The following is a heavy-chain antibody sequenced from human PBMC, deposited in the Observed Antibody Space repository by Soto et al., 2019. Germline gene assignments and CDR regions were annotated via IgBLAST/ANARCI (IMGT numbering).Heavy chain of an antibody. CDR2: IYYSGST. D-gene: IGHD3-3*01. CDR1: GGSISSGGYY. Sequence: SETLSLTCTVSGGSISSGGYYWSWIRQHPGKGLEWIGYIYYSGSTYYNPSLKSRVTISVDTSKNQFSLKLSSVTAADTAVYYCARGIGDFWSGYSDYWGQGTLVTVSS. J-gene: IGHJ4*02. CDR3: ARGIGDFWSGYSDY. V-gene: IGHV4-31*03.